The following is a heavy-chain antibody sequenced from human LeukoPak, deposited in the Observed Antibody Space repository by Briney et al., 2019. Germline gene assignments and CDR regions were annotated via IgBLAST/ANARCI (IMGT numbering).Heavy chain of an antibody. V-gene: IGHV4-31*03. Sequence: SETLSLTCTVSGASISSGGYYWSWIRQHPGKGLEWIGYISYSGSTYYNPSLKSRVTISVDTSKNQFSLKLSSVTAADTAVYYCARGVSITGTTGWFDPWGQGTLVTVSS. CDR2: ISYSGST. CDR1: GASISSGGYY. J-gene: IGHJ5*02. D-gene: IGHD1-20*01. CDR3: ARGVSITGTTGWFDP.